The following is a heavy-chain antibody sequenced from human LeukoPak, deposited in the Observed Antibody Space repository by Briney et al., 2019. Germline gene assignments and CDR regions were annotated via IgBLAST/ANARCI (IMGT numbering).Heavy chain of an antibody. CDR1: GFTFSSYG. V-gene: IGHV3-30*02. CDR2: IRYDGTNK. D-gene: IGHD3-10*01. J-gene: IGHJ4*02. Sequence: GGSLRLSCAASGFTFSSYGMHWVRQAPGKGLEWVAFIRYDGTNKYYADSVKGRFTISRDNYKNTLYLEMNNLRAEDTAVYYCAKDGVPSRWFGRNYFDYWGQGTLVTVSS. CDR3: AKDGVPSRWFGRNYFDY.